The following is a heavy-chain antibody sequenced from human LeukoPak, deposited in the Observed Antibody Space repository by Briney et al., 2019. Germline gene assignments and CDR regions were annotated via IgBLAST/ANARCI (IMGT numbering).Heavy chain of an antibody. V-gene: IGHV3-21*01. CDR1: GFTFSSYS. Sequence: GGSLRLSCAASGFTFSSYSMNWVRQAPGKGLEWVSSISSSSSYIYYADSVKGRFTISRDNAKNSLYLQMNSLGAEDTAVYYCASLRGEGFDYWGQGTLVTVSS. J-gene: IGHJ4*02. CDR3: ASLRGEGFDY. CDR2: ISSSSSYI. D-gene: IGHD2-21*01.